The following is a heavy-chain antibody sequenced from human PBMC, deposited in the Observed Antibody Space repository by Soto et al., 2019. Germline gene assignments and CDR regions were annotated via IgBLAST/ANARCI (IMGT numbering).Heavy chain of an antibody. CDR2: IYWDDDK. Sequence: QITLKESGPTLVKPTQTLTLTCTFSGFSLSTSGVGVGWIRQPPGKALEWLALIYWDDDKRYSPSLKSRLTYTKDTSNNQVVLTMTNMDPVDTATYYCAHRPSYCSGGSCYSGFDYWGQGTLVTVSS. J-gene: IGHJ4*02. V-gene: IGHV2-5*02. CDR1: GFSLSTSGVG. CDR3: AHRPSYCSGGSCYSGFDY. D-gene: IGHD2-15*01.